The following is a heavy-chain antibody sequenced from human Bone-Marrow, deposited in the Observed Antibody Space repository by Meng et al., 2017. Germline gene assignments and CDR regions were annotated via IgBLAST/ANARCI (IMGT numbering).Heavy chain of an antibody. V-gene: IGHV3-30*03. CDR3: ARDEDISAAGKLFGDY. D-gene: IGHD6-25*01. CDR1: GFTFSSYS. CDR2: ISYDGSNK. J-gene: IGHJ4*02. Sequence: GESLKISCAASGFTFSSYSMNWVRQAPGKGLEWVAVISYDGSNKYYADSVKGRFTISRDNSKNTLYLQMNSLRAEDTAVYYCARDEDISAAGKLFGDYWGQGTLVTVSS.